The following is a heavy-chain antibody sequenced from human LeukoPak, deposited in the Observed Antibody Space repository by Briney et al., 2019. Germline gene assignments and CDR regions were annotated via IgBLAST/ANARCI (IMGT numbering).Heavy chain of an antibody. D-gene: IGHD2-8*01. CDR3: ARYNLGYCTNGVCYHFDY. J-gene: IGHJ4*02. V-gene: IGHV4-39*07. Sequence: PSETLSLTCTVSGGSISSSSYYWGWIRQPPGKGLEWIGSIYYSGSTYYNPSLKSRVTISVDTSKNQFSLKLSSVTAADTAVYYCARYNLGYCTNGVCYHFDYWGQGTLVTVSS. CDR2: IYYSGST. CDR1: GGSISSSSYY.